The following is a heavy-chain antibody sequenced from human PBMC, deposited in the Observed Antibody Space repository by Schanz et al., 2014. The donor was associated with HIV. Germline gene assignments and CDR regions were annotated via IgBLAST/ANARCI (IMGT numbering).Heavy chain of an antibody. D-gene: IGHD3-10*01. Sequence: QVQLQESGPGLVKPSETLSLTCTVSGGSVRSESYYWSWIRQPPGKGLEWIGEISHSGSTNYNPSLRSRVTMSVDTSKNQFSVKLKSVSAADTAVYFCARGGILLLRGVSNWFDPWGQGTLVTVSS. J-gene: IGHJ5*02. CDR3: ARGGILLLRGVSNWFDP. CDR2: ISHSGST. CDR1: GGSVRSESYY. V-gene: IGHV4-61*01.